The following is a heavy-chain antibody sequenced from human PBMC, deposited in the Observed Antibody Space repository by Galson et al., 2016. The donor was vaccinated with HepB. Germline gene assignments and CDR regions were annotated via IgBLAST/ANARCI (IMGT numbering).Heavy chain of an antibody. V-gene: IGHV4-39*07. CDR3: VGNFY. Sequence: SETLSLTCTVSGDSVSSSSYYWGWIRQPPGKGLEWIASIHNSANTFYNPSLKSRVTISVDASKNQFSLKLTSVTAADTAVYFCVGNFYWGQGTLVTVSS. CDR2: IHNSANT. CDR1: GDSVSSSSYY. J-gene: IGHJ4*01.